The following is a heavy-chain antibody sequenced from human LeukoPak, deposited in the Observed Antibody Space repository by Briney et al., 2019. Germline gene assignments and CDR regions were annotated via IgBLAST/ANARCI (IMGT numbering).Heavy chain of an antibody. Sequence: GGSLRLSCAASGFTFSSCSMNWVRQAPGKGLEWVSSISSSSSYIYYADSVEGRFTISRDNARSTVFLQLNSLRAEDTAVYYCAREINKWFDPWGQGTLVTVSS. J-gene: IGHJ5*02. CDR1: GFTFSSCS. CDR2: ISSSSSYI. V-gene: IGHV3-21*01. CDR3: AREINKWFDP.